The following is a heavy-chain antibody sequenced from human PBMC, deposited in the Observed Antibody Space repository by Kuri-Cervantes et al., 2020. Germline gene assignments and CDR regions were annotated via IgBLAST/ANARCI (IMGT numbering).Heavy chain of an antibody. D-gene: IGHD2-2*01. CDR2: IYYSGST. V-gene: IGHV4-59*01. CDR3: ARDPVTYCSSTSCYGGWFDP. CDR1: GGSISSYY. J-gene: IGHJ5*02. Sequence: GSLRLSCTVSGGSISSYYWSWIRQPPGKGLEWIGYIYYSGSTNYNPSLKSRVTISVDTSTNQFSLKLSSVTAADTAVYYCARDPVTYCSSTSCYGGWFDPLGQGTLVTVSS.